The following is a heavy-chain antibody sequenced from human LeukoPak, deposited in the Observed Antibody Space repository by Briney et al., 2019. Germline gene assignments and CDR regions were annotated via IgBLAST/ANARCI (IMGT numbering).Heavy chain of an antibody. CDR1: GFTFDDYA. Sequence: GGSLRLSCAASGFTFDDYAMHWVRQGPGKGLEWVSGISYNSGSVGYADSVKGRFTISRDNARNSLYLQMKSLRAKDTALYYCAKPTKKIRGWYFFDYWGQGTPVTVSS. V-gene: IGHV3-9*01. J-gene: IGHJ4*02. CDR3: AKPTKKIRGWYFFDY. CDR2: ISYNSGSV. D-gene: IGHD6-19*01.